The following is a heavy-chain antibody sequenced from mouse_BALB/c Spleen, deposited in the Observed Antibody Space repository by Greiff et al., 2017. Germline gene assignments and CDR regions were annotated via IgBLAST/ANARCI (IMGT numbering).Heavy chain of an antibody. CDR3: ARYGNYGFAY. J-gene: IGHJ3*01. CDR1: EYEFPSHD. V-gene: IGHV5-2*01. Sequence: EVKLMESGGGLVQPGESLKLSCESNEYEFPSHDMSWVRKNPEKRLELVAAINSDGGSTYYPDTMESRFIISRDNTKKTLYLQMSSLRSEDTAVYYCARYGNYGFAYWGQGTLVTVSA. D-gene: IGHD2-1*01. CDR2: INSDGGST.